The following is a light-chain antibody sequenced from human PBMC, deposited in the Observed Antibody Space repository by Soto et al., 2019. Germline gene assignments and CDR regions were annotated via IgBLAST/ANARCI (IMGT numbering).Light chain of an antibody. V-gene: IGKV3-20*01. CDR2: GAS. CDR1: QNIYSN. Sequence: IVMTQSPATLSVSPGERATLSCRASQNIYSNVAWYQQRPGQAPRLLIYGASSRATGIPDRFSGSGSGTDFTLTISRLEPEDFAVYYCQQYGSSPLTFGQGTKVDIK. J-gene: IGKJ1*01. CDR3: QQYGSSPLT.